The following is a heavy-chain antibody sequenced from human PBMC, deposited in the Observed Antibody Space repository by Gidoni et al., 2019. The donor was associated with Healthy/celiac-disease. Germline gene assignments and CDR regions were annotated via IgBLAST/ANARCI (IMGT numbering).Heavy chain of an antibody. CDR2: ISGSGGST. Sequence: EVQLLESGGGLVQPGGSLRLSCAASGFTFSSYAMSWVRQAPGKGLEWVSAISGSGGSTYYADSVKGRFTISRDNSKNTLYLQMNSLRAEDTAVYYCAKEGSGWALYYYYGMDVWGQGTTVTVSS. CDR3: AKEGSGWALYYYYGMDV. V-gene: IGHV3-23*01. D-gene: IGHD6-19*01. CDR1: GFTFSSYA. J-gene: IGHJ6*02.